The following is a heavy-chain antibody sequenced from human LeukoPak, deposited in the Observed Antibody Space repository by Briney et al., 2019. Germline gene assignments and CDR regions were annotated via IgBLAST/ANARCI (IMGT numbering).Heavy chain of an antibody. D-gene: IGHD1-1*01. CDR1: GFTFSSFD. CDR3: ARGPPRGKYYYMDV. J-gene: IGHJ6*03. CDR2: IGTASDT. Sequence: GGSLRLSCTASGFTFSSFDMHWVRQPTGQGLEWVSTIGTASDTYYPGSVEGRFTLPRDNAKNSLYLQMNSLTAGDTAVYYCARGPPRGKYYYMDVWGKGTTVTVSS. V-gene: IGHV3-13*01.